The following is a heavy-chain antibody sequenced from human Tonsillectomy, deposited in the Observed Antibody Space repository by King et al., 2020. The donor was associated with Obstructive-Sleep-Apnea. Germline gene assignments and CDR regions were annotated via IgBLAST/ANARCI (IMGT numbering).Heavy chain of an antibody. V-gene: IGHV4-59*01. CDR1: GGSISSYY. Sequence: VQLQESGPGLVKPSETLSLTCTVAGGSISSYYWSWIRQPPGKGLEGIVYIYYSGSTNYNPSLKSRVTISVDTSKNQFSLKLSSVTAADTAVYYCARVSSGSFDYWGQGTLVTVSS. CDR3: ARVSSGSFDY. J-gene: IGHJ4*02. D-gene: IGHD3-16*02. CDR2: IYYSGST.